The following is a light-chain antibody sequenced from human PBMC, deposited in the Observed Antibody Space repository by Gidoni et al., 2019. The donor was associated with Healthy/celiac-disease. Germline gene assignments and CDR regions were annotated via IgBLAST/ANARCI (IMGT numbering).Light chain of an antibody. CDR3: QQYDNLPLT. V-gene: IGKV1-33*01. J-gene: IGKJ4*01. CDR2: DAS. CDR1: QDISNY. Sequence: IQLTHSPSSLSASLGDRVTITCQASQDISNYLNWYQQKPGKAPKLLIYDASNLETGGPSRFSGSGSGTDFTFTISSLQPEDIATYYCQQYDNLPLTFGGGTKVEIK.